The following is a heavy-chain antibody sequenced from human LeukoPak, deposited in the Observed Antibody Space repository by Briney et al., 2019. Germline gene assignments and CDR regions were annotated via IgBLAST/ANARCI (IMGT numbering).Heavy chain of an antibody. D-gene: IGHD6-13*01. CDR2: IYYSGST. J-gene: IGHJ4*02. Sequence: TPSETLSLTCTVSGGSISSSSYYWGWIRQPPGKGLEWIGSIYYSGSTNYNPSLKSRVTISVDTSKNQFSLKLSSVTAADTAVYYCARHAPRYSSSWYDPPSHDYWGKGTLVTVS. CDR3: ARHAPRYSSSWYDPPSHDY. CDR1: GGSISSSSYY. V-gene: IGHV4-39*01.